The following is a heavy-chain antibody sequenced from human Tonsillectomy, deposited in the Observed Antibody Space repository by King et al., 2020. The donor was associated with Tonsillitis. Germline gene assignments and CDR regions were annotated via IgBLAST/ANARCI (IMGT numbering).Heavy chain of an antibody. D-gene: IGHD3-16*01. CDR2: IRSKVNSYAT. V-gene: IGHV3-73*02. J-gene: IGHJ3*02. CDR3: TSSPGGAFDI. CDR1: GFTFSGSA. Sequence: VQLVESGGGLVQPGGSLKLSCAASGFTFSGSAMHWVRQASGKGLEWVGHIRSKVNSYATAYAASVKGRFTISRDDLKNTAYLQMNSLKIEDTAVYYCTSSPGGAFDIWGQGTMVTVSS.